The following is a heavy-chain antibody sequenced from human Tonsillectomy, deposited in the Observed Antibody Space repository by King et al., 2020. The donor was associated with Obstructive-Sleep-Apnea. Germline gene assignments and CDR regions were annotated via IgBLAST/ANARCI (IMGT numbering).Heavy chain of an antibody. D-gene: IGHD5-18*01. CDR1: GFTFSSYA. CDR3: AREMLTAMLTFDY. V-gene: IGHV3-30-3*01. Sequence: VQLVESGGGVVQPGRSLRLSCAASGFTFSSYAMHWVRQAPGKGLEWVAVISYDGIHKYYTDSVKGRFTISRNNSKNTLYLQMNSLRAADTAVYYWAREMLTAMLTFDYWGQGTLVTVSS. CDR2: ISYDGIHK. J-gene: IGHJ4*02.